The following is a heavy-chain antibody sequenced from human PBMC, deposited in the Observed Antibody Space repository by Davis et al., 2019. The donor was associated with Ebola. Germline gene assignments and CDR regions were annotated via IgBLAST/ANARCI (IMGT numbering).Heavy chain of an antibody. Sequence: HTGGSLRLSCAASGFTFSSYWMHWVRQAPGKGLVWVSRINSDASSTSYADSVKGRFTISRDNAKNTLYLQMNSLRAEDTAVYYCARQDTMVQGVIIPYYYYGMDVWGQGTTVTVSS. D-gene: IGHD3-10*01. V-gene: IGHV3-74*01. CDR3: ARQDTMVQGVIIPYYYYGMDV. CDR2: INSDASST. J-gene: IGHJ6*02. CDR1: GFTFSSYW.